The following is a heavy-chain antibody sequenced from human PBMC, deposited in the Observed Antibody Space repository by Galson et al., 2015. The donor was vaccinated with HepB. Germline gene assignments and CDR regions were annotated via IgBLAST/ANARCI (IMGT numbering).Heavy chain of an antibody. V-gene: IGHV3-30-3*01. Sequence: SLRLSCAASGFTFSSYAMHWVRQAPGKGLEWVAVISYDGSNKYYADSVKGRFTISRDNSKNTLYLQTNSLRAEDTAVYYCARDQVAQLLRGGYYYMDVWGKGTTVTVSS. CDR2: ISYDGSNK. J-gene: IGHJ6*03. CDR3: ARDQVAQLLRGGYYYMDV. CDR1: GFTFSSYA. D-gene: IGHD2-2*01.